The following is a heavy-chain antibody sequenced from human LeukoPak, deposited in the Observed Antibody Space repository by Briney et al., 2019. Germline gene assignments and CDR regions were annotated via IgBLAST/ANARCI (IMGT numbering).Heavy chain of an antibody. Sequence: GGSLRLSCAASGFTFSSYGMHWVRQAPGKGLEWVAVISYDGSNKYYADSVKGRFTISRDNAKNSLYLQMNSLRAEDTAVYYCARVVRGVIDYWGQGTLVTVSS. V-gene: IGHV3-30*03. D-gene: IGHD3-10*01. CDR3: ARVVRGVIDY. CDR1: GFTFSSYG. J-gene: IGHJ4*02. CDR2: ISYDGSNK.